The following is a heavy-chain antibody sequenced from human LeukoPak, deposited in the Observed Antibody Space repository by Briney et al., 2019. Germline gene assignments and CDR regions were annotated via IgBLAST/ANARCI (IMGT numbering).Heavy chain of an antibody. Sequence: VASVKVSCKASGYTFTSYDFNWVRQAPGQGPEWIGWMNPNSGTTGYAQKFQGRVTMTTDSSTSTAYMELRSLRSDDTAVYYCARGGNGMDVWGQGTTVTVSS. CDR2: MNPNSGTT. J-gene: IGHJ6*02. CDR3: ARGGNGMDV. V-gene: IGHV1-8*01. CDR1: GYTFTSYD.